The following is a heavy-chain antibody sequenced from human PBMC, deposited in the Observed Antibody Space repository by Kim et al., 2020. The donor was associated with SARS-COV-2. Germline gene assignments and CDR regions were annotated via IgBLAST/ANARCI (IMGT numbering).Heavy chain of an antibody. CDR3: AKDISLGSRSYWRYFDL. V-gene: IGHV3-9*01. J-gene: IGHJ2*01. D-gene: IGHD3-10*01. Sequence: GGSLRLSCAVSGFTFDDYAMYWVRQAPGKGLEWVSGISWNSGNIGYADSVKGRFTISRDNAKNSLYLQMNSLRAEDTALYYCAKDISLGSRSYWRYFDLWGRGTLVTVSS. CDR2: ISWNSGNI. CDR1: GFTFDDYA.